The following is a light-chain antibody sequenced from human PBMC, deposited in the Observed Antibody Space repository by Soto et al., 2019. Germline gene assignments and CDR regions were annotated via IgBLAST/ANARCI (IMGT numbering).Light chain of an antibody. CDR3: QQSYSTPWT. CDR1: QSISNY. V-gene: IGKV1-39*01. Sequence: DIQMTQSPSSLSASVGDRVTITCRASQSISNYLNWYQQKPRQAPKLLIYAASNLQSGVPSRFSGSGSGTDYTLTISSLQPEDFATYYCQQSYSTPWTFGQGTKVEIK. J-gene: IGKJ1*01. CDR2: AAS.